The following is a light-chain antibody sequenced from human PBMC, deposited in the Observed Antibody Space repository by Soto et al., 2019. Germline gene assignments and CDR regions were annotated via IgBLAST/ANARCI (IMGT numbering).Light chain of an antibody. CDR1: QGISNY. V-gene: IGKV1-27*01. Sequence: DIQMTQSPSSLSASVGDRVTIACRTSQGISNYLAWYQQKSGKAPKLLIYLASTLRSGVSSRFSGSRSGTDFTLTISSLQTEDVATYYCHKYNSDPLFGGGTKVDIX. CDR3: HKYNSDPL. J-gene: IGKJ4*01. CDR2: LAS.